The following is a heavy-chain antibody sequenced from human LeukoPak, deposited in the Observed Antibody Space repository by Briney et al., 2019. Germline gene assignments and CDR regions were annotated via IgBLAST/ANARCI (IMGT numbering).Heavy chain of an antibody. CDR3: ARRLDTAMVYYYYGMDV. V-gene: IGHV1-2*04. J-gene: IGHJ6*02. CDR1: GYTFTGYY. Sequence: ASVKVSCKASGYTFTGYYMHWVRQAPGQGLEWVGWINPNSGGTNYAQKFQGWVTMTRDTSISTAYMELSRLRSDDTAAYYCARRLDTAMVYYYYGMDVWGQGTTVTVSS. D-gene: IGHD5-18*01. CDR2: INPNSGGT.